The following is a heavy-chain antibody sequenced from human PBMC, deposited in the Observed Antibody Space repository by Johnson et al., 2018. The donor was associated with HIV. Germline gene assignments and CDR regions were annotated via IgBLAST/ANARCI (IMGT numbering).Heavy chain of an antibody. V-gene: IGHV3-30*02. CDR2: IRYDGSNK. CDR3: AREGVSGSYYDAFDL. J-gene: IGHJ3*01. D-gene: IGHD1-26*01. CDR1: GFTFSSYG. Sequence: QVQLVESGGGLVQPGGSLRLSCAASGFTFSSYGMHWVRQAPGKGLEWVAFIRYDGSNKYYADSVKGRFTISRDNSKNTLFLQMDSLRADDTAVYYCAREGVSGSYYDAFDLWGQGTMVTVSS.